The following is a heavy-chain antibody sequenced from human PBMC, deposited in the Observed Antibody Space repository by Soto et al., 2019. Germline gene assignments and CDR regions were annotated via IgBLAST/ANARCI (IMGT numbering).Heavy chain of an antibody. J-gene: IGHJ2*01. CDR1: GLTFSSCA. D-gene: IGHD3-16*01. CDR2: IRGSGGTT. Sequence: EVQLLESGGGLVQPGGSLRLSSVASGLTFSSCAMSWVRRAPGTGLESVSTIRGSGGTTYYTDSVRGRFTISRDNYRDTLYLQMNSLRAEDTAVDFCAKRLQYVEAGGFDLWGRGTLVTVSS. V-gene: IGHV3-23*01. CDR3: AKRLQYVEAGGFDL.